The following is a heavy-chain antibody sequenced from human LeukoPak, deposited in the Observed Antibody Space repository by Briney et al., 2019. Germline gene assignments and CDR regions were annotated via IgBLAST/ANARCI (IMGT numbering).Heavy chain of an antibody. J-gene: IGHJ4*02. V-gene: IGHV3-23*01. CDR3: ARDKDVYFDY. Sequence: PGGSLRLSCAGSGFTFSNAWMSWVRQAPGKGLEWVSGISGRGGSTYYADSVKGRFTISRDNSNNTLYLQMNSLRVEDTAVYYCARDKDVYFDYWGQGTLVTVSS. D-gene: IGHD2-15*01. CDR2: ISGRGGST. CDR1: GFTFSNAW.